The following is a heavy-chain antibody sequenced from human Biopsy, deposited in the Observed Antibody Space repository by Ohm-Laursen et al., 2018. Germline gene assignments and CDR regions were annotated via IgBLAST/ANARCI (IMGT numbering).Heavy chain of an antibody. Sequence: SLRLSCSASGFTFDDYVMHWVRQAPGKGLEWVSGISWNSGGIGYADSVMGRFTISRDNAKNSLYLQTNSLRAEDTALYYCAKGNVWEKYHNSLFDYWGQGTLVTVSS. CDR2: ISWNSGGI. J-gene: IGHJ4*02. CDR3: AKGNVWEKYHNSLFDY. V-gene: IGHV3-9*01. CDR1: GFTFDDYV. D-gene: IGHD3-16*01.